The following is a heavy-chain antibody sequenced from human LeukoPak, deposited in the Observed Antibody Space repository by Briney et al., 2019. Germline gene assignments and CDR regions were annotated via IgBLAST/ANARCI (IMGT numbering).Heavy chain of an antibody. CDR1: GFTVSSNY. CDR3: ARDRNGFKYFDY. CDR2: MYSGGST. V-gene: IGHV3-53*01. D-gene: IGHD3-3*01. Sequence: GGSLRLSCAASGFTVSSNYMSWVRQAPGKGLEWVSVMYSGGSTYYADSVKGRFTISRDNSKNTLYLQMNSLRAEDTAVYYCARDRNGFKYFDYWGQGTLVTVSS. J-gene: IGHJ4*02.